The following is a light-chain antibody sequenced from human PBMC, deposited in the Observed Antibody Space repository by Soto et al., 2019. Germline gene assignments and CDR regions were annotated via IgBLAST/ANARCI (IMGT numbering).Light chain of an antibody. CDR1: SSDVGAYNY. Sequence: QAVLPPPASVSGSPALSITISCTRTSSDVGAYNYVSWYQQHPGKAPKVLIYDVSNRPSGVSNLFSGSKSGNTASLTISGLQAEDEADYYCNSYTGGSTLFVFGTG. J-gene: IGLJ1*01. V-gene: IGLV2-14*03. CDR3: NSYTGGSTLFV. CDR2: DVS.